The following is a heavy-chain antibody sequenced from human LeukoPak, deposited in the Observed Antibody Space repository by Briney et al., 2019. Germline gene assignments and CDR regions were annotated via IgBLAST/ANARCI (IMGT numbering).Heavy chain of an antibody. CDR1: GGSISSSNYY. Sequence: SETLSLTCTVSGGSISSSNYYWGWIRQPPGKGLEWIGSIYYSGNTYYNSSLKSRVTISVDTSKNHFSLNLNSVTAADTAVYYCARRRLGYYFDYWGQGTLVTVSS. J-gene: IGHJ4*02. V-gene: IGHV4-39*02. D-gene: IGHD5-24*01. CDR3: ARRRLGYYFDY. CDR2: IYYSGNT.